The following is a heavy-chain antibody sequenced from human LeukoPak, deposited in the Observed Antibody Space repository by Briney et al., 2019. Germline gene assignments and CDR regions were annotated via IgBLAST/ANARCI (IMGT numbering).Heavy chain of an antibody. CDR1: GGSISSADYC. CDR2: IYWSGST. J-gene: IGHJ5*02. D-gene: IGHD3-9*01. CDR3: ARAGYYYTSGWFDP. V-gene: IGHV4-30-4*01. Sequence: SETLSLTCTVSGGSISSADYCWSWIRQPPGKGLEWIGYIYWSGSTYYNPSLKSRVTISLDTSKNQFSLKLSAVTAADTAVYYCARAGYYYTSGWFDPWGQGTLVTASS.